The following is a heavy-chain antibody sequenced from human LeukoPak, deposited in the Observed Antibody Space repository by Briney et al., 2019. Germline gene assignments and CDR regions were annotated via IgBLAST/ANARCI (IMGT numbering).Heavy chain of an antibody. CDR1: GGSISSYY. J-gene: IGHJ4*02. Sequence: PSETLSLTCTVSGGSISSYYWSWIRQPPGKGLEWIGYIYYSGSTNYNPSLKSRVTISVDTSKNQFSLKLSSVTAADTAVYYCARRQLRSPVPFDYWGQGTLVTVSS. CDR3: ARRQLRSPVPFDY. CDR2: IYYSGST. D-gene: IGHD1-1*01. V-gene: IGHV4-59*08.